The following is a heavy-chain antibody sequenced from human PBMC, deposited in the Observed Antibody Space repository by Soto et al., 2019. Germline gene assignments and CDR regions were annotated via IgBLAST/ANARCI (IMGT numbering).Heavy chain of an antibody. Sequence: EVQLVESGVGLVQPGGSLRLSCAASGFTFSSYAMHWVRQAPGKGLEYVSAISSNGGSTYYANSVKGRFTISRDNSKNTLYLQMGSLRAEDMAVYYCARALGYAFDIWGQGTMVTVSS. CDR3: ARALGYAFDI. V-gene: IGHV3-64*01. CDR2: ISSNGGST. CDR1: GFTFSSYA. D-gene: IGHD7-27*01. J-gene: IGHJ3*02.